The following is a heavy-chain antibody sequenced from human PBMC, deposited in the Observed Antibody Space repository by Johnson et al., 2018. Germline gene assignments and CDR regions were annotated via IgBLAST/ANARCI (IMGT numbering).Heavy chain of an antibody. D-gene: IGHD1-26*01. J-gene: IGHJ1*01. Sequence: VQLVESGGGLVQPGGSLKLSCAASGFSFSGYPMHWVRQASGKGLEWVGRIRSKANNYAIAYGASVKGRFTISRDDSKNTAYLQMNSLKTEDTAVYYCTRSDYSGTYFSWGQGTRVTVSS. CDR3: TRSDYSGTYFS. V-gene: IGHV3-73*01. CDR2: IRSKANNYAI. CDR1: GFSFSGYP.